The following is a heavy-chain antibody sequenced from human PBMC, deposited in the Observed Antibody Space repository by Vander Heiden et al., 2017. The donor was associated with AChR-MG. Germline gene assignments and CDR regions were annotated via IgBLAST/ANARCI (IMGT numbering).Heavy chain of an antibody. D-gene: IGHD4-17*01. Sequence: EVQLVESGGGLVKPGGSLRLSCAASGFTFSSYSMNWVRQAPGKGLEWVSSISSSSSYIYYADSVKGRFTISRDNAKNSLYLQMNSLRAEDTAVYYCARDYTRTNDYGDYSDYYYMDVWGKGTTVTVSS. CDR3: ARDYTRTNDYGDYSDYYYMDV. CDR2: ISSSSSYI. CDR1: GFTFSSYS. V-gene: IGHV3-21*01. J-gene: IGHJ6*03.